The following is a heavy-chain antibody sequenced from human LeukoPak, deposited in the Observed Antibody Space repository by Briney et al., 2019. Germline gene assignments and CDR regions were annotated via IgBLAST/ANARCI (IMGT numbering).Heavy chain of an antibody. D-gene: IGHD4-11*01. CDR3: ARFSPLSNARMTKAPYYYFDY. J-gene: IGHJ4*02. V-gene: IGHV3-7*01. CDR2: IKQDGREK. CDR1: GFTFSSYW. Sequence: QPGGSLRLSCAASGFTFSSYWMSWVRQAPGKGLEWVANIKQDGREKYYVYSVKGRFTISRDNANNLLYLQMNSLRADDTAVYYCARFSPLSNARMTKAPYYYFDYWGQGTLVTVSS.